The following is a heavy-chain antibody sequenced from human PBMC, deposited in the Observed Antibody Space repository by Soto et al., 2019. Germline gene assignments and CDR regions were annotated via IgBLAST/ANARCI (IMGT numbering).Heavy chain of an antibody. CDR2: IKSKTDGGTT. CDR3: TTSWEGDAFDI. V-gene: IGHV3-15*01. Sequence: EVQLVESGGGLVKPGGSLRLSCAASGFTFSNAWLSWVRQAPGKGLEWVGRIKSKTDGGTTDYAAPVKGRFTISRDDSKNTLYLQMNSLKTEDTAVYYCTTSWEGDAFDIWGQGTMVTVSS. J-gene: IGHJ3*02. D-gene: IGHD1-26*01. CDR1: GFTFSNAW.